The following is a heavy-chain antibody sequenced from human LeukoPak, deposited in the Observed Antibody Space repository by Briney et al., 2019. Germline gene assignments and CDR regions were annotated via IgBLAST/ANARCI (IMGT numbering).Heavy chain of an antibody. CDR2: ISPDGSTK. Sequence: HGGALRPSWGAPGLPFRRSWMGWGRQPPGKGLEWVDNISPDGSTKYHMDSVKGRFTISRDNAKDSLYLEMSRLRDDDTAMYYCATGASGSWDFGGQGTLVTVSS. V-gene: IGHV3-7*03. J-gene: IGHJ4*02. CDR1: GLPFRRSW. D-gene: IGHD6-13*01. CDR3: ATGASGSWDF.